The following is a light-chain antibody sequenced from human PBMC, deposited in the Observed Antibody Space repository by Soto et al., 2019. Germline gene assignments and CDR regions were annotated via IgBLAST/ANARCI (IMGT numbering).Light chain of an antibody. J-gene: IGKJ4*01. Sequence: EIVLTQSPGTLSLSPGERATLSCRASQSVRSSYLAWYQQKPGQAPRLLIYGASSRATGIPDRFSGSGSGTDFTFPISRLEPEDLAVYYCQQCGGSPTVGGGSKVGIK. CDR1: QSVRSSY. CDR2: GAS. CDR3: QQCGGSPT. V-gene: IGKV3-20*01.